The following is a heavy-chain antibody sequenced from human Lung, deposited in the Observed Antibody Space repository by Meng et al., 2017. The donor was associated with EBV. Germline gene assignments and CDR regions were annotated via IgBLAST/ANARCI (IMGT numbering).Heavy chain of an antibody. D-gene: IGHD4-23*01. CDR1: GFTFRNAG. J-gene: IGHJ4*02. CDR3: TRWSYGGTAY. Sequence: EVHLVESGGGLVKPGXSLRLSCAASGFTFRNAGMSWVRQAPGKGLEWVGRIKSKTDGGTTDYAAPVKGRFTISRDDSKNTLYLQMNSLKTEDTAVYYCTRWSYGGTAYWGQGTLVTVSS. CDR2: IKSKTDGGTT. V-gene: IGHV3-15*01.